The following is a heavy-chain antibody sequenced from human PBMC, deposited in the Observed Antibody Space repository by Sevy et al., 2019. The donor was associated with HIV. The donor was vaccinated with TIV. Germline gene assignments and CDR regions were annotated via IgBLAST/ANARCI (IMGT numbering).Heavy chain of an antibody. Sequence: GGSLRLSCAASGFTFRTYSMYWVRQAPGKGLEWLSSISDDSRYIYYSDSVKGRFTISRANAKNLLYLQMNNLRVEDTAIYYCARYFTIFGVVSGIDYWGQGNLVTVSS. CDR2: ISDDSRYI. J-gene: IGHJ4*02. CDR1: GFTFRTYS. D-gene: IGHD3-3*01. V-gene: IGHV3-21*04. CDR3: ARYFTIFGVVSGIDY.